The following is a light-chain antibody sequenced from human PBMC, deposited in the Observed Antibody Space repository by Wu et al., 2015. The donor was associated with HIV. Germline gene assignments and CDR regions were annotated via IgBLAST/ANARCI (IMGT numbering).Light chain of an antibody. Sequence: EILLTQSPATLSLSPGDRGTLSCRASQSVSSNFLAWYQQKPGQAPRLLIFGVSNRATGIPDRFSGSGSGTDFTLTISRLEPEDFAVYYCQQYGSSPLTFGGGTEGGSQT. CDR3: QQYGSSPLT. CDR1: QSVSSNF. V-gene: IGKV3-20*01. CDR2: GVS. J-gene: IGKJ4*01.